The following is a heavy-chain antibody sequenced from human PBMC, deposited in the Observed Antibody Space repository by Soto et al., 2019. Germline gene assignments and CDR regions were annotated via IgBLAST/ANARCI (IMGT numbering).Heavy chain of an antibody. V-gene: IGHV4-34*02. D-gene: IGHD3-9*01. CDR3: ARGRPIWWVVRNFDTSVMDV. Sequence: QVHLQQWGAGVLKPSETLSLSCAVYGGSLSGSFWSWIRQPPGRGLEWIGEINHSGSTNYGPSLKRRVNISVDTSKNQISLKLRSVAAAETAVYYCARGRPIWWVVRNFDTSVMDVWGKGTTVTVSS. J-gene: IGHJ6*04. CDR1: GGSLSGSF. CDR2: INHSGST.